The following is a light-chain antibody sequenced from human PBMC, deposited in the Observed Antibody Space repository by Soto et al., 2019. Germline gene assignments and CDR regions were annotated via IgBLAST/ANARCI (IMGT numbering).Light chain of an antibody. J-gene: IGLJ1*01. CDR1: SSDVGGYNS. V-gene: IGLV2-8*01. CDR3: SSYAASSNDV. Sequence: QSVLTQPPSASGSPGQSVAISCTGTSSDVGGYNSVSWYQQHPGKAPKLMIYDVSRRPSGVPDRFSGSKSGNTASLTVSGLQAEDEADYYCSSYAASSNDVFGTGTKVTVL. CDR2: DVS.